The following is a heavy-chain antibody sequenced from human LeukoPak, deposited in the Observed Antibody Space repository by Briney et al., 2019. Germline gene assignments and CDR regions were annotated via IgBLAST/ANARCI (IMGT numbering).Heavy chain of an antibody. CDR3: ASLRGNYFPDY. CDR1: GDSISGYY. Sequence: SETLSLTCTVSGDSISGYYWTWIRQPPGKGRALIGYIYYSGSINYHPSLNSRLTISVDPSQNQFSLKLSSVTAADTAVYSCASLRGNYFPDYWGQGTLVTGSS. J-gene: IGHJ4*02. CDR2: IYYSGSI. V-gene: IGHV4-59*01. D-gene: IGHD4-11*01.